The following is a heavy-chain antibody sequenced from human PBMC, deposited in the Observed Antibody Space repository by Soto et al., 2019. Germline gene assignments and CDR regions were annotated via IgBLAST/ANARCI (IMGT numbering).Heavy chain of an antibody. CDR2: IYWDDDK. CDR3: AHTVACTSGRYVDY. D-gene: IGHD2-21*01. V-gene: IGHV2-5*02. Sequence: QITLRESGPALVKPTQTLTLTCTFSGFSLTTSGEAVAWIRQPPGTALEWLGIIYWDDDKRYSPSLSNRLTFAKDTAKNQVFLSMADVDPSDTATYYCAHTVACTSGRYVDYLGQGTRVPGSS. J-gene: IGHJ4*02. CDR1: GFSLTTSGEA.